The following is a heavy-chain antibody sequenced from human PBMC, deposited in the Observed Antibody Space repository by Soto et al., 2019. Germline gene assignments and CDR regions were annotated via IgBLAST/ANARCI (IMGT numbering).Heavy chain of an antibody. CDR1: GFTFSTYW. Sequence: EVQLVESGGGLVQPGGSLRLSCSASGFTFSTYWMHWVRQAPGKGLVWVSRINTDGSTTTYADSVKGRFTISRDNAKNTLYLQMNSLRAEDTAVYYCARDRDTYGRNFFDYWGQGTLVTVSS. CDR2: INTDGSTT. CDR3: ARDRDTYGRNFFDY. D-gene: IGHD5-18*01. V-gene: IGHV3-74*01. J-gene: IGHJ4*02.